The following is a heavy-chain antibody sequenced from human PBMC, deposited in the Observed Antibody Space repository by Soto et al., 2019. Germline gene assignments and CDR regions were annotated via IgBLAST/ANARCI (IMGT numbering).Heavy chain of an antibody. V-gene: IGHV3-23*01. CDR3: AKDRVVRGVAGAFDI. Sequence: GGSLRLSCAASGFTFSNYAMSWVRQAPGKGLEWVSTISGSGGNTYYADSVKGRFTISRDSSKNTLYLQMNSLRAEDTAVYYCAKDRVVRGVAGAFDIWGQGKMVTVSS. CDR1: GFTFSNYA. D-gene: IGHD3-10*01. J-gene: IGHJ3*02. CDR2: ISGSGGNT.